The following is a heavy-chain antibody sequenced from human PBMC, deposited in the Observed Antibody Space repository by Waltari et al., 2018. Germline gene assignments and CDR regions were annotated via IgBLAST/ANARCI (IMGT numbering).Heavy chain of an antibody. J-gene: IGHJ4*02. Sequence: QVQLQESGPGLVKPSQTLSLTCTVSGGSISRGGYYWSWIRQHPGKGLEWIGYIYHSGSTYYNPSLKSRVTISVDRSKNQFSLKLSSVTAADTAVYYCARGSSRYSSSWYLGYWGQGTLVTVSS. V-gene: IGHV4-31*03. CDR2: IYHSGST. CDR1: GGSISRGGYY. CDR3: ARGSSRYSSSWYLGY. D-gene: IGHD6-13*01.